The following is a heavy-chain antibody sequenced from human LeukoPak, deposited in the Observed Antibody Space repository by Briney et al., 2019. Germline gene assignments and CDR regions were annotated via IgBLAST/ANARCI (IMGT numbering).Heavy chain of an antibody. Sequence: GGSLRLSCAASGFTFSTYALNWVRQAPGKGLEWVSAISVSGGAIYYADSVKGRFTMSRDNSKSSLFLQMNSLRAEDTAVYYCARIGSAAFTDYWGQGTLVTVSS. CDR3: ARIGSAAFTDY. CDR2: ISVSGGAI. D-gene: IGHD3-3*02. V-gene: IGHV3-23*01. CDR1: GFTFSTYA. J-gene: IGHJ4*02.